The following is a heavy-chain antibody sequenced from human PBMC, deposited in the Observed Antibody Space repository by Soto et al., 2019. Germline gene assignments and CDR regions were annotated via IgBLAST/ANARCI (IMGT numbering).Heavy chain of an antibody. Sequence: QITLKESGPTLVKPTQTLTLTCTFSGFSLSTSGVGVGWIRQPPGKALEWLALIYWDDDKRYSPSLKSRLTIPQDTSKNQVVLTMTNMDPVDTATYYCAPTWGGGVIVPFDYWGQGTLVTVSS. J-gene: IGHJ4*02. CDR1: GFSLSTSGVG. V-gene: IGHV2-5*02. D-gene: IGHD3-16*02. CDR3: APTWGGGVIVPFDY. CDR2: IYWDDDK.